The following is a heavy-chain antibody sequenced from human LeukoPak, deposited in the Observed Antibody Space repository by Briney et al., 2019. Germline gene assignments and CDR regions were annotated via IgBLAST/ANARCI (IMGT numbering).Heavy chain of an antibody. V-gene: IGHV1-2*02. D-gene: IGHD2-8*01. CDR3: ARAPGPTVCTNSGCHVMCPYYYMDV. CDR2: INPNSGGT. J-gene: IGHJ6*03. CDR1: GYTFTGYY. Sequence: GASVKVSCKASGYTFTGYYMHWVRQAPGQGLEWMGWINPNSGGTNYAQKFQGRVTMTRDTSISTAYMELSRLRSDDTAVYYCARAPGPTVCTNSGCHVMCPYYYMDVWGKGTTVTVSS.